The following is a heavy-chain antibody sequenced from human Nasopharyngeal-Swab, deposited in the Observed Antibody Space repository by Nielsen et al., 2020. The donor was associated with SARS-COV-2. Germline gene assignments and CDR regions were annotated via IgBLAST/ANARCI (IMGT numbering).Heavy chain of an antibody. CDR1: GFTFSSYS. D-gene: IGHD5-12*01. CDR2: ISSSSTI. V-gene: IGHV3-48*02. Sequence: GESLKISCAASGFTFSSYSMNWVRQAPGKGLEWVSYISSSSTINYADSVKGRFTISRDNAKNSLYLQMISLRDEDTAVYYCARQRGYSGYDVFDYWGQGTLVTVSS. J-gene: IGHJ4*02. CDR3: ARQRGYSGYDVFDY.